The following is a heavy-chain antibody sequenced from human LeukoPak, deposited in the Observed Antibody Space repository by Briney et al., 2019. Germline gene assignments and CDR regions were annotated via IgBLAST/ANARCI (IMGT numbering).Heavy chain of an antibody. CDR2: IYHSGST. CDR3: AGTPYGSGSHYYFDY. D-gene: IGHD3-10*01. V-gene: IGHV4-38-2*01. J-gene: IGHJ4*02. Sequence: SENLSLNCAVSGYSISSSYYWGWIRQPPGKGLEWIGSIYHSGSTYYNPSLKSRVTISVDTSKNQFSLKLSSVTAADTAVYYCAGTPYGSGSHYYFDYWGQGTLVTVSS. CDR1: GYSISSSYY.